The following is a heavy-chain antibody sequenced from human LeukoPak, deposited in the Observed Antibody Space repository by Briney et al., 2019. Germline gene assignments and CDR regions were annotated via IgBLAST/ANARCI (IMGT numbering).Heavy chain of an antibody. CDR1: GGSISSGGYS. CDR3: ARGVAGDRHLDY. D-gene: IGHD6-19*01. CDR2: IYHSGST. Sequence: SETLSLTCAVSGGSISSGGYSWSWIRQPPGKGLEWIGYIYHSGSTYYNPSLKSRVTISVDRSKNQFSLKLSSVTAADTAVYYCARGVAGDRHLDYWGQGTLVTVSS. J-gene: IGHJ4*02. V-gene: IGHV4-30-2*01.